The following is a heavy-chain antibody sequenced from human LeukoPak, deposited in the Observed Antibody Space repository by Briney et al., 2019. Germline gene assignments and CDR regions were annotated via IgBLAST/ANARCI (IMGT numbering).Heavy chain of an antibody. CDR2: ISYDGSNK. CDR1: GFTFSSYA. CDR3: ARGDSSGWGGDAFDI. D-gene: IGHD6-19*01. Sequence: GGSLRLSCAASGFTFSSYAMHWVRQAPGKGLEWVAVISYDGSNKYYADSVKGRFTISRDNSKNTLYLQMNSLRAEDTAVYYCARGDSSGWGGDAFDIWGQGTMVTVSS. J-gene: IGHJ3*02. V-gene: IGHV3-30-3*01.